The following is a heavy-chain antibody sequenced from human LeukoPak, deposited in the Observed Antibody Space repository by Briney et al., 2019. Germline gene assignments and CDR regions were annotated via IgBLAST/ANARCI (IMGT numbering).Heavy chain of an antibody. V-gene: IGHV1-2*02. CDR1: GHTFTGYY. J-gene: IGHJ4*02. CDR2: INPNGGGT. CDR3: ARDSVSYGPADY. Sequence: ASVKVSCKASGHTFTGYYMHWVRQAPGQGLEWMGWINPNGGGTNYAQKFQGRVTMTRDTSISTAYMELSRLRSDDTAVYYCARDSVSYGPADYWGQGTLVTVSS. D-gene: IGHD5-18*01.